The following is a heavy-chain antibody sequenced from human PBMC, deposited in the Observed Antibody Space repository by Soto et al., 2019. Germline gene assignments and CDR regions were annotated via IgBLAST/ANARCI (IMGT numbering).Heavy chain of an antibody. Sequence: GGSLRLSCAASGFAFSSYAMTWVRQAPGKGLEWVSAISGSGGSTYYADSVKGRFTISRDNSKNTLYLQMNSLRAEDTAVYYCARDHRGYSYGYWYYYGMDVWGQGTTVTVSS. J-gene: IGHJ6*02. CDR3: ARDHRGYSYGYWYYYGMDV. D-gene: IGHD5-18*01. CDR1: GFAFSSYA. CDR2: ISGSGGST. V-gene: IGHV3-23*01.